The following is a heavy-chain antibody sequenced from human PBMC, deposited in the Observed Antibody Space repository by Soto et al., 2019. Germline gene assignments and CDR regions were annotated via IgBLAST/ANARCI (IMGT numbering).Heavy chain of an antibody. J-gene: IGHJ4*02. CDR3: AREGYSSAYFDY. V-gene: IGHV4-31*03. CDR2: IYYSGST. D-gene: IGHD5-18*01. CDR1: GGSISSGGYY. Sequence: QVQLQESGPGLVKPSQTLSLTCTVSGGSISSGGYYWSWIRQHPGKGLEWIGYIYYSGSTYYNPSLTSRVTISVDTSKNQFSLKLSSVTAADTAVYYCAREGYSSAYFDYWGQGTLVTVSS.